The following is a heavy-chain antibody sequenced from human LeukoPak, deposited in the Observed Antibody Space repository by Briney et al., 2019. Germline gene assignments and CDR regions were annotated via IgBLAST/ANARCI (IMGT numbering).Heavy chain of an antibody. J-gene: IGHJ4*02. D-gene: IGHD3-22*01. CDR3: ARDPHYYDSSGYDGFDY. CDR1: GGSISRSRDY. Sequence: PSETLSLTCTVSGGSISRSRDYWGWIRQPPGKGLEWIGSIYYSGSTYYNPSLKSRVTISVDTSKNQFSLKLSSVTAADTAVYYCARDPHYYDSSGYDGFDYWGQGTLVTVSS. CDR2: IYYSGST. V-gene: IGHV4-39*07.